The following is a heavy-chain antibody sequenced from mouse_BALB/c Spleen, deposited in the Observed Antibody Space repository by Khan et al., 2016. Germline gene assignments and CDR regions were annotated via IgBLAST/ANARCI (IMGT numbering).Heavy chain of an antibody. Sequence: EVQLQESGPGLVKPSQSLSLTCTVTGYSITSDYAWNWIRQFPGNKLEWMGYISYSGSTSYNPSLKSRISITRDTSKNQFFLQLNSVTTEDTGTYYCARSYYYGLDYWGQGTTLTVSS. J-gene: IGHJ2*01. D-gene: IGHD1-1*01. CDR1: GYSITSDYA. V-gene: IGHV3-2*02. CDR3: ARSYYYGLDY. CDR2: ISYSGST.